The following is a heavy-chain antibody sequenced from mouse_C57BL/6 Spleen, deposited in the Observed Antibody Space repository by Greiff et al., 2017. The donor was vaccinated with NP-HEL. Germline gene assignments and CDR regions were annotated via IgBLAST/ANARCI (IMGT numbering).Heavy chain of an antibody. J-gene: IGHJ1*03. D-gene: IGHD1-1*01. CDR3: ARDYYGSSSWYFDV. Sequence: EVKVVESGGGLVKPGGSLKLSCAASGFTFSSYAMSWVRQTPEKRLEWVATISDGGSYTYYPDNVKGRFTISRDNAKNNLYLQMSHLKSEDTAMYYFARDYYGSSSWYFDVWGTGTTVTVSS. CDR1: GFTFSSYA. CDR2: ISDGGSYT. V-gene: IGHV5-4*03.